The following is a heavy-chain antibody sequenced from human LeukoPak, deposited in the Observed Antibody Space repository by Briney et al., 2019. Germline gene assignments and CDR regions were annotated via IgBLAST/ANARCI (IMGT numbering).Heavy chain of an antibody. V-gene: IGHV5-51*01. Sequence: PGESLKISRKSSGYNFTSYWIGWVRQMPGKGLEWMGIIYPGDSDTRYSPSFQGQVTISADKSIGTAYLQWSSLKASDTAMYYCARGVSFSSSDWFDPWGQGTLVTVSS. CDR3: ARGVSFSSSDWFDP. D-gene: IGHD6-6*01. CDR1: GYNFTSYW. CDR2: IYPGDSDT. J-gene: IGHJ5*02.